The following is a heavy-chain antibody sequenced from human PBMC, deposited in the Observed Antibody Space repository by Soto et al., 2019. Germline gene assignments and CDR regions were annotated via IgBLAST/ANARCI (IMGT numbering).Heavy chain of an antibody. V-gene: IGHV1-2*04. D-gene: IGHD4-17*01. CDR2: INPNSGGT. CDR1: GYTFTGYY. CDR3: ARGDYGDYLGRYYMVV. J-gene: IGHJ6*03. Sequence: QVQLVQSGAEVKKPGASVKVSCKASGYTFTGYYMHWVRQAPGQGLEWMGWINPNSGGTNYAQKFQGWVTMTRDTSISTAYMELSRLRSDDTAVYYCARGDYGDYLGRYYMVVWGKGTTVTVSS.